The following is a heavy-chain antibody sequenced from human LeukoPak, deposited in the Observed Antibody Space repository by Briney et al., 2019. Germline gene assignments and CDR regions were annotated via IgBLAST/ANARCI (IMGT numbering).Heavy chain of an antibody. CDR3: ARDSGIAAAGWWGPGY. J-gene: IGHJ4*02. CDR2: ISYDGSNK. V-gene: IGHV3-30-3*01. D-gene: IGHD6-13*01. CDR1: GFTFSSYA. Sequence: PGGSLRLSCAASGFTFSSYARHWVRQAPGKGLEWVAVISYDGSNKYYADSVKGRFTISRDNSKNTLYLQMNSLRAEDTAVYYCARDSGIAAAGWWGPGYWGQGTLVTVSS.